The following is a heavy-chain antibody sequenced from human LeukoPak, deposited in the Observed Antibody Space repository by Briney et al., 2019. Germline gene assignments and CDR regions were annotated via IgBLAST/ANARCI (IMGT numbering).Heavy chain of an antibody. CDR3: ATERSIDDSSGYYWGC. J-gene: IGHJ4*02. Sequence: ASVKVSCKISGYTLTELSMHWVRQAPGKGLEWMGGFDPEDGETIYAQKFQGRVTMTEDTSTDTAYMELSSLRSEDTAVYYCATERSIDDSSGYYWGCWGQGTLVTVSS. CDR1: GYTLTELS. D-gene: IGHD3-22*01. CDR2: FDPEDGET. V-gene: IGHV1-24*01.